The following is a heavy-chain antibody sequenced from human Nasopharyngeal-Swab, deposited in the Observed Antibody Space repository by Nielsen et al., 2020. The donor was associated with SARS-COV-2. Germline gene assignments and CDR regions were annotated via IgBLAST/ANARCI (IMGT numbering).Heavy chain of an antibody. CDR1: GYTFTSYA. Sequence: ASVKVSCKASGYTFTSYAMNWVRQAPGQGLEWMGWINTNTGNPTYAQGFTGRFVFSLDTSVSTAYLQISSLKAEDTAVYYCVRGVPSQYYYGSGDYWGQGTLVTVSS. D-gene: IGHD3-10*01. CDR3: VRGVPSQYYYGSGDY. CDR2: INTNTGNP. V-gene: IGHV7-4-1*02. J-gene: IGHJ4*02.